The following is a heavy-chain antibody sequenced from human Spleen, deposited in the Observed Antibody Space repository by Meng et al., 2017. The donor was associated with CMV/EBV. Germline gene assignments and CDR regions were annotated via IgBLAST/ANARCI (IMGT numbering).Heavy chain of an antibody. Sequence: GESLKISCEVSGLTFSSYWMDWARQVPGKELKWGANISPDGSVKYYVDSVTGRFTISRDNNKASFYLQMTSLRAEDTAVYYCLTETSLKGFDYWGQGSLVTAPQ. CDR1: GLTFSSYW. V-gene: IGHV3-7*01. D-gene: IGHD1-14*01. CDR3: LTETSLKGFDY. CDR2: ISPDGSVK. J-gene: IGHJ4*02.